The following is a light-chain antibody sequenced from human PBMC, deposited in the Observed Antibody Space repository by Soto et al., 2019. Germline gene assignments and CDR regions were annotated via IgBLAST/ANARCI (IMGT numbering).Light chain of an antibody. J-gene: IGLJ1*01. CDR3: CSYAGSSTYV. Sequence: QSALTQPASVSGSPGQSITISCTGTSSDVGSYNIVSWHQQHPGKAPKVMIYEGSKRPSGVSNRFSGSKSGNTASLTISGLKAEDEAAYYCCSYAGSSTYVFGTGTKLTVL. V-gene: IGLV2-23*01. CDR1: SSDVGSYNI. CDR2: EGS.